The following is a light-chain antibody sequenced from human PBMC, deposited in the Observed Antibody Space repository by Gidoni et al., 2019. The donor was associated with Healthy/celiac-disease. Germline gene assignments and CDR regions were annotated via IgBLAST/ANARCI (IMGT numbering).Light chain of an antibody. Sequence: EIVLTQSPGTLSLSPGERATLSCRASQSVSSSYLAWYQQKPGQAPRLLIYGASSRATGIPDRVSGSGSGTEFTLTISRLEPEDFAVYYCQQYGSSRTFXQXTKVEIK. J-gene: IGKJ1*01. CDR2: GAS. CDR1: QSVSSSY. V-gene: IGKV3-20*01. CDR3: QQYGSSRT.